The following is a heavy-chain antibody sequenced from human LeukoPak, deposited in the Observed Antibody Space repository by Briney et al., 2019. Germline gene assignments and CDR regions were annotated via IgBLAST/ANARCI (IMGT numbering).Heavy chain of an antibody. J-gene: IGHJ4*02. D-gene: IGHD3-10*01. CDR2: IRYDGNNE. CDR3: AKVMARGITSTPDY. V-gene: IGHV3-30*02. Sequence: GGSLRLSCATSGFSFSSHGIHWVRQAPGKGLEWVAFIRYDGNNEYYADSVKGRFTISRDNSKNTLYLQMNSLRPEDTAVYYCAKVMARGITSTPDYWGQGTLVTVSS. CDR1: GFSFSSHG.